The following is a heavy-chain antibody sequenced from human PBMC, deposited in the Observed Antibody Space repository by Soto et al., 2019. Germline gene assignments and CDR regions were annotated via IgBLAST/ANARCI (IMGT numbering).Heavy chain of an antibody. D-gene: IGHD2-15*01. CDR2: ISGSGGST. Sequence: PGGSLRLSCAASGFTFSSYAMSWVRQAPGKGLEWVSAISGSGGSTYYADSVKGRFTISRDNSKNTLYLQMNSLRAEDTAVYYCAKAPPRCSGGSCYSYYFDYWGQGNLVTVSS. CDR3: AKAPPRCSGGSCYSYYFDY. CDR1: GFTFSSYA. V-gene: IGHV3-23*01. J-gene: IGHJ4*02.